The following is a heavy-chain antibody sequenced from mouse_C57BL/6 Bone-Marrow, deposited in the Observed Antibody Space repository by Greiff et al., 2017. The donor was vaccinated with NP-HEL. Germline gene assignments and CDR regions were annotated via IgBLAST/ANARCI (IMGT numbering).Heavy chain of an antibody. CDR3: ALVCRFAY. J-gene: IGHJ3*01. D-gene: IGHD2-10*02. CDR2: IDPEDGDT. CDR1: GFNIKDYY. V-gene: IGHV14-1*01. Sequence: VQLQQSGAELVRPGASVKLSCTASGFNIKDYYMHWVKQRPEQGLEWIGRIDPEDGDTEYAPKFQGKATMTADTSSNTAYLQLSSLTSEDTAFYYCALVCRFAYWGQGTLVTVSA.